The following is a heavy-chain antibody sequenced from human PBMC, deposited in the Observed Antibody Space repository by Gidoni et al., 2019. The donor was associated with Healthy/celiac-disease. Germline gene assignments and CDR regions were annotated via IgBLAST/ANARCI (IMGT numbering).Heavy chain of an antibody. CDR3: ARAYCTNGVCPWVGYYYGMDV. CDR2: ISYDGSNK. D-gene: IGHD2-8*01. Sequence: QVQLVESGGGVVQPGRSLRLSCAASGFTFSGYGMHWVRQAPGKGLEWVAVISYDGSNKYYADSVKGRFTISRDNSKNTLYLQMNSLRAEDTAVYYCARAYCTNGVCPWVGYYYGMDVWGQGTTVTVSS. J-gene: IGHJ6*02. CDR1: GFTFSGYG. V-gene: IGHV3-30*03.